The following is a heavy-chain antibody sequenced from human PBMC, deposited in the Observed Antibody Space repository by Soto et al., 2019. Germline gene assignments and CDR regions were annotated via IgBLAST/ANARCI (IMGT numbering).Heavy chain of an antibody. D-gene: IGHD2-2*02. Sequence: SETLSLTWTVSGGSISSSNYYSGWIRQPPGKGLAWIGSIYYSGSTYYNPSLKSRVTISVDTSKNQFSLKLSSVTAADTAVYYCAISSGVVVPAPIRGDEFDIWGQGTMVTVAS. CDR1: GGSISSSNYY. V-gene: IGHV4-39*01. J-gene: IGHJ3*02. CDR3: AISSGVVVPAPIRGDEFDI. CDR2: IYYSGST.